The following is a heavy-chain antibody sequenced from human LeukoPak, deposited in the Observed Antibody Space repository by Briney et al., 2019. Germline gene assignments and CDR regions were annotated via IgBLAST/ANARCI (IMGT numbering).Heavy chain of an antibody. CDR3: ARSGYAFGADAFDI. Sequence: PSETLSLTCTVSGDSISSYYWAWIRQPPGKGLEWIGYVYYSGSTQYNPSLQSRVTISVGTSKKQFSLRLSSATAADTAVYFCARSGYAFGADAFDIWGQGTTVAVS. J-gene: IGHJ3*02. CDR1: GDSISSYY. D-gene: IGHD3-16*01. V-gene: IGHV4-59*08. CDR2: VYYSGST.